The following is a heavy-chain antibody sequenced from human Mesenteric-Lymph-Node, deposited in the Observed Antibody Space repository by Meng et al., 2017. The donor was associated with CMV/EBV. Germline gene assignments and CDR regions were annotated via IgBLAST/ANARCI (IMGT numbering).Heavy chain of an antibody. V-gene: IGHV3-30*04. J-gene: IGHJ6*02. D-gene: IGHD2-2*01. Sequence: GESLKISCAASGFSFSSFAMHWVRQPPGKGLEWVAVISYDGSNKYYADSVKGRFTISRDSSKNTLYLQMNSLRAEDTAVYYCARDRPDRYCSSTSCYLVYYGMDVWGQGTTVTVSS. CDR2: ISYDGSNK. CDR1: GFSFSSFA. CDR3: ARDRPDRYCSSTSCYLVYYGMDV.